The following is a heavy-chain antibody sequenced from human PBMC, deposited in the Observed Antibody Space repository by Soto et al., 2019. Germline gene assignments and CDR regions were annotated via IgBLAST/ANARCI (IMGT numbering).Heavy chain of an antibody. D-gene: IGHD4-4*01. CDR3: ARDSDYSNYRFDY. J-gene: IGHJ4*02. V-gene: IGHV4-59*01. CDR2: IYYSGST. CDR1: GGSISSYY. Sequence: SETLSLTCTVSGGSISSYYWSWIRQPPGKGLEWIGYIYYSGSTNYNPPLKSRVTISVDTSKNQFSLKLSSVTAADTAVYYCARDSDYSNYRFDYWGQGTLVTVSS.